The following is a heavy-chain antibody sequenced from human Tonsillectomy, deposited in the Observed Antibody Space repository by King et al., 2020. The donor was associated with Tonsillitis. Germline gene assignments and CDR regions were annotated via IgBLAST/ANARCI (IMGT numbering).Heavy chain of an antibody. D-gene: IGHD2-21*02. CDR1: GVSISSYY. Sequence: QLQESGPGLVKPSGTLSLTCTVSGVSISSYYWSWIRQPAGKGLEWIGRIYITGSTNYSPSLKSRVTMSVDTSKNQFSLKLSSVTAADTAMYFCARDPGYCGGDCYLFDSWGQGTLVTVSS. CDR2: IYITGST. V-gene: IGHV4-4*07. CDR3: ARDPGYCGGDCYLFDS. J-gene: IGHJ4*02.